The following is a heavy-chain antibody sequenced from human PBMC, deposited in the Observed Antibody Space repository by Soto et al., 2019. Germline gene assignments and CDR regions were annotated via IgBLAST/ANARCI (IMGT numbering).Heavy chain of an antibody. CDR3: AHRRTYGDYED. Sequence: QITLTESGPTLVKPTQTLTLTCTFSGLSLSTSGVGVGWIRQPPGKALEWLQLIYWDDDKRYSPSLKSSLNITKDTTKNQVVLTITNMDPVDSATYYCAHRRTYGDYEDWGQGTLVTGSS. J-gene: IGHJ4*02. V-gene: IGHV2-5*02. D-gene: IGHD4-17*01. CDR1: GLSLSTSGVG. CDR2: IYWDDDK.